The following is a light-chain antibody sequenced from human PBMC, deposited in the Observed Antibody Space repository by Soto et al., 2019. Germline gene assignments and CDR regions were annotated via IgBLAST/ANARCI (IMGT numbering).Light chain of an antibody. Sequence: EIVLTQSPGTLSFSPGERATLSCRASQSVSSKYLAWYQQKPGQAPRVLIYGTSIRASGVPERFSGGGSGTDFTLTISSLEPEDFAVYYCQQRHNWPRTFGQGTKVDIK. CDR2: GTS. V-gene: IGKV3D-20*02. J-gene: IGKJ1*01. CDR3: QQRHNWPRT. CDR1: QSVSSKY.